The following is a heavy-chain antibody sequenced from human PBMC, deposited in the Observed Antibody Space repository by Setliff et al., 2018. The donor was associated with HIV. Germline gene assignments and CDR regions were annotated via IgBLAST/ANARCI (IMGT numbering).Heavy chain of an antibody. CDR2: TYYRSKWNS. CDR3: ARGGDWDYNYYMDV. V-gene: IGHV6-1*01. CDR1: GDSVSSKSAA. J-gene: IGHJ6*03. Sequence: SLTCAISGDSVSSKSAAWNWLRQSPPRGLEWLGRTYYRSKWNSDYAPSVKSRITINPDTSKNQFSLQLNSVTPEDTAVYFCARGGDWDYNYYMDVWDKGTTVTVSS. D-gene: IGHD3-16*01.